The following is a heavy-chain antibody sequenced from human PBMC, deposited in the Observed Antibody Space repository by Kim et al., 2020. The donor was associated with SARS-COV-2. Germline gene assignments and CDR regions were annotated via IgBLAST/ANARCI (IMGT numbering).Heavy chain of an antibody. CDR2: INPNSGGT. Sequence: ASVKVSCKASGYTFTGYYMHWVRQAPGQGLEWMGWINPNSGGTNYAQKFQGRVTMTRDTSISTAYMELSRLRSDDTAVYYCARSTLSSSHGYGMDVWGQGTTVTVSS. CDR3: ARSTLSSSHGYGMDV. V-gene: IGHV1-2*02. J-gene: IGHJ6*02. CDR1: GYTFTGYY. D-gene: IGHD6-6*01.